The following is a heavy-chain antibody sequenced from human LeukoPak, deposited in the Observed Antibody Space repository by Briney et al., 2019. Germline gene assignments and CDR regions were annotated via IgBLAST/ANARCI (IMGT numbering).Heavy chain of an antibody. CDR3: ARALNYYYGSGRYYFDY. Sequence: GGSLRLSCAASGFTFSDYYMSWIRQAPGKGLEWVSYISSSSSYTNYADSVRGRFTISRDNAKNSLYLQMNSLRAEDTAVYYCARALNYYYGSGRYYFDYWGQGTLVTVSS. J-gene: IGHJ4*02. D-gene: IGHD3-10*01. V-gene: IGHV3-11*06. CDR2: ISSSSSYT. CDR1: GFTFSDYY.